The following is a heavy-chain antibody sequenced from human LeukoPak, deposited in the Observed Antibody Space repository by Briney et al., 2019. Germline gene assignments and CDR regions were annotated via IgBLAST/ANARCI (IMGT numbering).Heavy chain of an antibody. CDR2: IIPIFGTA. Sequence: GASVNVSCKATGGTFSSYAISWVRQAPGQGLEWMGGIIPIFGTANYAQKFQGRVTITADESTSTAYVELSSLRSEDTAVYYCARDLDCSSTSCYIRWFDPWGQGTLVTVSS. J-gene: IGHJ5*02. D-gene: IGHD2-2*02. V-gene: IGHV1-69*13. CDR1: GGTFSSYA. CDR3: ARDLDCSSTSCYIRWFDP.